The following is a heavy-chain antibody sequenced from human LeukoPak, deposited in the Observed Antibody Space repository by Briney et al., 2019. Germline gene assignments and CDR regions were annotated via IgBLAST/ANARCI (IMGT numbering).Heavy chain of an antibody. Sequence: PGGSLRLSCAASGFTFSSYWMSWVRQAPGKGLEWVANIKQDGSEKYYVDSVKGRFTISRDNAKNSLYLQMNSLRAEDTAVYYCAREGGLNYDILTANYYFDYWGQGTLVTVSS. CDR2: IKQDGSEK. J-gene: IGHJ4*02. CDR3: AREGGLNYDILTANYYFDY. D-gene: IGHD3-9*01. CDR1: GFTFSSYW. V-gene: IGHV3-7*01.